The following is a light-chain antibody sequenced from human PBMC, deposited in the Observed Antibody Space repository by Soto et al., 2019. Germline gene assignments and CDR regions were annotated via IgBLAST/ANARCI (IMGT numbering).Light chain of an antibody. CDR2: DVS. V-gene: IGLV2-14*01. CDR3: NSYASSRSYV. CDR1: SSDVGGYNY. Sequence: QSALTQPASVSGSPGQSITISCTGTSSDVGGYNYVSWYQQHPGKAPKLLIYDVSNRPPGVSNRFSGSKSGNTASLTISGLQAEDEADYYCNSYASSRSYVFGTGTKVTVL. J-gene: IGLJ1*01.